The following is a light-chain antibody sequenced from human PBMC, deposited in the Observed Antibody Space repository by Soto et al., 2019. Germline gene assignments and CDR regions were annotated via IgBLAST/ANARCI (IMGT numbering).Light chain of an antibody. J-gene: IGKJ3*01. Sequence: DIQMTQSPTSLSASVGDRVTITCQASQGIRNFVAWYQQKPGKAPKLLIYAPSTLQSGVPSRFSGSGSGTDFTLTITSPQPEDVATYSCQKYSSVPVFGPGTKVEIK. V-gene: IGKV1-27*01. CDR2: APS. CDR1: QGIRNF. CDR3: QKYSSVPV.